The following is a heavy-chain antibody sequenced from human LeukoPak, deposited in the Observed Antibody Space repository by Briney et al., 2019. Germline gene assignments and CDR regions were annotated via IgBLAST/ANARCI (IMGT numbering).Heavy chain of an antibody. V-gene: IGHV4-59*05. CDR3: ARHRGSGWSAFDY. Sequence: PSETLSLTCTVSGGSISGYFWNWIRQPPGKGLERIGSTHYSGSTYYNPSLQSRLTISVDTSKNQFSLKLSSVTAADTAVYYCARHRGSGWSAFDYWGQGTLVTVSS. J-gene: IGHJ4*02. D-gene: IGHD6-13*01. CDR2: THYSGST. CDR1: GGSISGYF.